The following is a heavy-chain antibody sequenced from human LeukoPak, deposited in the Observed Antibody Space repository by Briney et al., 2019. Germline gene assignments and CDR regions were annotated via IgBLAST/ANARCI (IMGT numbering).Heavy chain of an antibody. CDR1: GYTFTSYG. V-gene: IGHV1-18*01. CDR2: ISGFNGNT. J-gene: IGHJ1*01. CDR3: ARRSDYGDFDVS. D-gene: IGHD4-17*01. Sequence: GASVKVSCKASGYTFTSYGISWVRQAPGQGLEWMGWISGFNGNTNYAQNLQDRVTMTTDTSTTTAYMELRSLRYDDTAVYYCARRSDYGDFDVSWGQGTLVTVSS.